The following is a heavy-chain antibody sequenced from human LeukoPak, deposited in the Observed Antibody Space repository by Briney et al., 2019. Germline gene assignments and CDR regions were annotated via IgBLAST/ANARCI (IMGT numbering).Heavy chain of an antibody. D-gene: IGHD6-13*01. Sequence: PGGSLRLSCAASGFTFSSYSMNWVRQAPGKGLEWVSSISSSSSYIYYAGSVKGRFTISRDNAKNSLYLQMNSLRAEDTAVYYCARASSSWTNNWFDPWGQGTLVTVSS. CDR1: GFTFSSYS. CDR2: ISSSSSYI. CDR3: ARASSSWTNNWFDP. V-gene: IGHV3-21*01. J-gene: IGHJ5*02.